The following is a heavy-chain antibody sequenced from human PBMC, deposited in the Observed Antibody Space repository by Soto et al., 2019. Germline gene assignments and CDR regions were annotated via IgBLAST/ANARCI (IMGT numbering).Heavy chain of an antibody. Sequence: GGSLRLSCAASGFTFSSYAMSWVRQAPGKGLEWLSYISSSGSTRNYADSLKGRFTISRDNARNSLYLQMNSLRAEDTAVYYCAVTTYYDNSGPYYFDYWGQGILVTVSS. J-gene: IGHJ4*02. CDR1: GFTFSSYA. D-gene: IGHD3-22*01. CDR2: ISSSGSTR. V-gene: IGHV3-48*03. CDR3: AVTTYYDNSGPYYFDY.